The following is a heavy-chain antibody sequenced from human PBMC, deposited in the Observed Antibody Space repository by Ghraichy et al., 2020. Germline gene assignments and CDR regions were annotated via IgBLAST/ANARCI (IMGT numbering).Heavy chain of an antibody. V-gene: IGHV3-23*01. D-gene: IGHD2/OR15-2a*01. CDR1: GFTFTSHA. Sequence: GGSLRLPCVASGFTFTSHAMTWVRQAPGKGLEWVSSISASGATPYYGPSASGRFTISKDNSKNTVYLQLNSLRAEDTAIYFCAKGSTSAKDYYGMDVWGQGTTVTVS. J-gene: IGHJ6*02. CDR3: AKGSTSAKDYYGMDV. CDR2: ISASGATP.